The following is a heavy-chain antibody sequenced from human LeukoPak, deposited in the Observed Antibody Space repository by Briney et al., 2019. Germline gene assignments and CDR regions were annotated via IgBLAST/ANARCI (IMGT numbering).Heavy chain of an antibody. CDR2: IRSKPYGGTT. CDR1: GFTFGDYA. D-gene: IGHD2-2*01. Sequence: GGSLRLSCTASGFTFGDYAMNWFRQAPGKGLEWVGFIRSKPYGGTTENAASVKGRFTISRDDSKSIAYLQMNSLKTEDTAVYYCARGGVYCSSVSCSVDYWGQGILVTVSS. J-gene: IGHJ4*02. CDR3: ARGGVYCSSVSCSVDY. V-gene: IGHV3-49*03.